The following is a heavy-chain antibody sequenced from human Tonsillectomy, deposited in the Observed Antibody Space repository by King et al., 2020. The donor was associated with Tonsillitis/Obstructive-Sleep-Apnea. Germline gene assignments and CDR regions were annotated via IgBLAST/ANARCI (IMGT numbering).Heavy chain of an antibody. J-gene: IGHJ3*02. D-gene: IGHD4-23*01. CDR1: GHNFSNYW. CDR3: ARSMTTVVNDAFES. V-gene: IGHV5-51*01. CDR2: IYPGDSDT. Sequence: QLVQSGAEVKKPGESLKISCKGSGHNFSNYWIGWVRQMPGKGLEWMGIIYPGDSDTRYSPSFEGQVTISVDKSISAAYLQWSSLKASDTAMYYCARSMTTVVNDAFESWGQGTMVTVSS.